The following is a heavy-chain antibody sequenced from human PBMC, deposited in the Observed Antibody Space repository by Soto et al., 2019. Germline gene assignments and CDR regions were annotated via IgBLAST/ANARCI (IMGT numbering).Heavy chain of an antibody. CDR3: SSQTRHPGSGY. CDR1: GFTFSSYW. D-gene: IGHD1-1*01. J-gene: IGHJ4*02. Sequence: EVQLVESGGGLVQPGGSLRLSCAASGFTFSSYWMSWVRQAPGKGLEWVANIKHDGSEIYYVDSVKGRFTISRDNAKNSLCLQINSLRAEDTAVYYCSSQTRHPGSGYWGQGALVTVSS. V-gene: IGHV3-7*01. CDR2: IKHDGSEI.